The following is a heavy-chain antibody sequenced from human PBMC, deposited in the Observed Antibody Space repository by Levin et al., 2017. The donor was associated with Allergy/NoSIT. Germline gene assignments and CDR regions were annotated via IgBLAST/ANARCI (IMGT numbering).Heavy chain of an antibody. Sequence: SGESLKISCAASGFTFSAYSMNWVRQAPGKGLEWVSYISSSSSTIYYADSVKGRFTISRDNAKNSLFLQMNSLRDEDTAVYYCARDGGYYDSSATTGIDYWGQGNLVTVSS. CDR3: ARDGGYYDSSATTGIDY. D-gene: IGHD3-22*01. CDR2: ISSSSSTI. J-gene: IGHJ4*02. CDR1: GFTFSAYS. V-gene: IGHV3-48*02.